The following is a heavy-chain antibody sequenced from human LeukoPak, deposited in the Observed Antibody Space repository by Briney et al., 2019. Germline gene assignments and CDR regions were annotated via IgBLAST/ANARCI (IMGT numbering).Heavy chain of an antibody. J-gene: IGHJ4*02. CDR3: ARYYYGSGSYYNVDY. CDR2: IIPILGIA. V-gene: IGHV1-69*04. D-gene: IGHD3-10*01. Sequence: SVKVSCKASGGTFSSYAISWVRQAPGQGLEWMGRIIPILGIANYAQKFQGRVTITADKSTSTAYMELSSLRSEDTAVYYCARYYYGSGSYYNVDYWGQGTLVTVSS. CDR1: GGTFSSYA.